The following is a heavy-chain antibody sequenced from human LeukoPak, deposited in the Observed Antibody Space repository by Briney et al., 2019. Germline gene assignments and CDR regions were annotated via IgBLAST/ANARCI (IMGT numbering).Heavy chain of an antibody. CDR2: ISGYNSKP. CDR3: ARNIQRGYSYVPYY. J-gene: IGHJ4*02. CDR1: GYSFTNYG. D-gene: IGHD5-18*01. V-gene: IGHV1-18*01. Sequence: ASVKVSCKTSGYSFTNYGITWVRQAPGQGLEWMGWISGYNSKPFYAQNFQGRVTMTTDTSTSTVYMELRSLRSDDTAVYYCARNIQRGYSYVPYYWGQGTLVTVSS.